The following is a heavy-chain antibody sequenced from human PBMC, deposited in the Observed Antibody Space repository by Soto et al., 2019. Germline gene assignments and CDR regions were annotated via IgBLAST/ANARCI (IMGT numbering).Heavy chain of an antibody. Sequence: EGQLLESGGGLVQPGGSLRLSCEASGFTFSTFSMSWVRQSPGKGLEWVLAISGCGDYTYNADSVKGRFTLSRDNSKSTMYLPMNNLGAEDTAMDYCEKDPAGNGDYEGLFDHWGQGTLVTVSS. CDR1: GFTFSTFS. CDR3: EKDPAGNGDYEGLFDH. J-gene: IGHJ4*02. V-gene: IGHV3-23*01. D-gene: IGHD4-17*01. CDR2: ISGCGDYT.